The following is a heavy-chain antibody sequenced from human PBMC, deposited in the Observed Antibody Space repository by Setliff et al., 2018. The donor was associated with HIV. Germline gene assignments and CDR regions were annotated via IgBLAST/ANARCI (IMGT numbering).Heavy chain of an antibody. J-gene: IGHJ4*02. Sequence: SVKVSCKASGYTFTYRYLHWVRQAPGQALEWMGWITPFNGNTNYAQKFQDRVTITRDRSMSTAYMELSSLRSEDTAMYYCAIGSSNWPHRPNSYYFDYWGQGTPVTVSS. CDR3: AIGSSNWPHRPNSYYFDY. D-gene: IGHD6-13*01. CDR1: GYTFTYRY. CDR2: ITPFNGNT. V-gene: IGHV1-45*02.